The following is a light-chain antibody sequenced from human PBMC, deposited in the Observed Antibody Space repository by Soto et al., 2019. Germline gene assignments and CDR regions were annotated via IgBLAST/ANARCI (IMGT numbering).Light chain of an antibody. CDR2: GDT. J-gene: IGLJ3*02. CDR1: SSNIGAGYD. Sequence: QSVLTQPPSVSGAPGQTVTISCTGSSSNIGAGYDVHWYQHVPGTAPKLLIYGDTNRPSGVPDRFSGSKSGSSASLAITGIEAEDEADDYCQSYDTGLSDFEGVFGGGTKVTVL. CDR3: QSYDTGLSDFEGV. V-gene: IGLV1-40*01.